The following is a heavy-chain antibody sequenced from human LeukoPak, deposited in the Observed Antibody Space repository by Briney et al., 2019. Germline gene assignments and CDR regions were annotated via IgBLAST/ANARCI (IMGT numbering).Heavy chain of an antibody. CDR3: ARVGYSNSYDY. Sequence: ASVKVSCKASGYTFTNFDINWVRQATGQGLEWMGWMNPNTGNAGYAQKFQDRVTITWDASISTAYMDLSSLRSEDTAVYYGARVGYSNSYDYWGQGTLVTVSS. J-gene: IGHJ4*02. V-gene: IGHV1-8*03. CDR2: MNPNTGNA. D-gene: IGHD4-11*01. CDR1: GYTFTNFD.